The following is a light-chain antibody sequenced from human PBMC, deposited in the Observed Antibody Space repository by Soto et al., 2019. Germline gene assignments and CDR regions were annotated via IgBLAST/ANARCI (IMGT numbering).Light chain of an antibody. Sequence: QSALTQPLSASGSPGQSVTISCTGTSSDIGAYNYVSWYQQHPGKAPKLMIHEVSKRPSGVPDRFSGSKSGNTASLTVSGLQAEDEADYYCSSYAGSNDRWVFGGGTKVTVL. CDR1: SSDIGAYNY. CDR2: EVS. V-gene: IGLV2-8*01. CDR3: SSYAGSNDRWV. J-gene: IGLJ3*02.